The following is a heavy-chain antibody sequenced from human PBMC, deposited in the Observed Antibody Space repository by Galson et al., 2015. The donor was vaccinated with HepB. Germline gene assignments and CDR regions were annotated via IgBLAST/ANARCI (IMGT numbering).Heavy chain of an antibody. J-gene: IGHJ4*02. CDR1: GFSFSNYT. V-gene: IGHV3-48*02. CDR2: ISTSGTTI. Sequence: SLRLSCAASGFSFSNYTMNWVRQAPGKGLEWVSYISTSGTTIYYADSVKGRFTISRDNAKNSLYLQMNSLRDEDTAVYYCARDRRVVTSGVRGGYFDSWGQGALVTVSS. CDR3: ARDRRVVTSGVRGGYFDS. D-gene: IGHD3-3*01.